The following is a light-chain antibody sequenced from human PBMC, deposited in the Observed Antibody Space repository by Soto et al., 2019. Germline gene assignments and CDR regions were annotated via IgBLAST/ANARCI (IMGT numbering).Light chain of an antibody. Sequence: QSVLTQPASVSGSPGQSITISCTGTSSDIGSYNYVSWYQHHPGKAPKLMIYDVSNRHSGVSNRFSGSNSGNTASLTISGLQAEDEADYYCSSYTGSSTHVVFGGGTKLTVL. V-gene: IGLV2-14*03. CDR2: DVS. J-gene: IGLJ2*01. CDR1: SSDIGSYNY. CDR3: SSYTGSSTHVV.